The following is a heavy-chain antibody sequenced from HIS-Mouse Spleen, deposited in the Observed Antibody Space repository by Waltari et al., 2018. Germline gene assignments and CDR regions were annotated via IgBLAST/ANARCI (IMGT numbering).Heavy chain of an antibody. D-gene: IGHD6-13*01. CDR2: IYYSWST. V-gene: IGHV4-39*07. Sequence: QLQLQESGPGLVKPSETLSLTCTVSGGSISSSSYYWGWIRQPPGKGLEWIGSIYYSWSTYYNPSLKSRVTISVDTSKNQFSLKLSSVTAADTAVYYCAREIPYSSSWYDWYFDLWCRGTLVTVSS. J-gene: IGHJ2*01. CDR1: GGSISSSSYY. CDR3: AREIPYSSSWYDWYFDL.